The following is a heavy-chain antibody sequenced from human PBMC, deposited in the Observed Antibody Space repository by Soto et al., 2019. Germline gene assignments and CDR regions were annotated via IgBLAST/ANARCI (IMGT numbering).Heavy chain of an antibody. Sequence: SVKVSCKASGGTFSSYAISWVRQAPGQGLEWMGGIIPIFGTASYAQKFQGRVTITADESTSTAYMELSSLRSEDTAVYYCASYGSGSYPDVYGMDVWGQGTTVTVSS. D-gene: IGHD3-10*01. CDR2: IIPIFGTA. J-gene: IGHJ6*02. V-gene: IGHV1-69*13. CDR3: ASYGSGSYPDVYGMDV. CDR1: GGTFSSYA.